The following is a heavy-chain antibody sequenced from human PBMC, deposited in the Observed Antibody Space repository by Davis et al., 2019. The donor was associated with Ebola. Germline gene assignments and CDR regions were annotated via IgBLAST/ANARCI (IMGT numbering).Heavy chain of an antibody. J-gene: IGHJ4*02. CDR3: AREPTGFDY. CDR2: INSDGSQE. D-gene: IGHD4-17*01. V-gene: IGHV3-7*01. CDR1: GFNFRSAA. Sequence: GGSLRLSCSGSGFNFRSAAMFWVRQAPGKGLEWVASINSDGSQENYLDSVRGRFTISRDNAQNSLYLQMSSLRDDDTSIYYCAREPTGFDYWGQGTLVTVSS.